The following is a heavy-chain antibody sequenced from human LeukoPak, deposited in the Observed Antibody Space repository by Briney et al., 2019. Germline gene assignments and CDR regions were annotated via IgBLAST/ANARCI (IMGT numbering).Heavy chain of an antibody. J-gene: IGHJ4*02. D-gene: IGHD3-10*01. Sequence: TGGSLRLSCAASGFTFSSYSMNWVRQAPGKGLEWVSYISSSSSTIYYADSVKGRFTISRDNAKNSLYLQMNSLRAEDTAVYYCARDTSGDYFDYWGQGTLVTVSS. CDR1: GFTFSSYS. CDR3: ARDTSGDYFDY. CDR2: ISSSSSTI. V-gene: IGHV3-48*04.